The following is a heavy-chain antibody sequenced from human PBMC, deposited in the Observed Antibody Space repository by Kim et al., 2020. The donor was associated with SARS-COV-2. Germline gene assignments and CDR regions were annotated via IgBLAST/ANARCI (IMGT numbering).Heavy chain of an antibody. V-gene: IGHV1-46*01. J-gene: IGHJ5*02. CDR3: AGDFIVVVPAAYNWFDP. Sequence: FQGRVTMTRDTSTSTVYMELSSLRSEDTAVYYCAGDFIVVVPAAYNWFDPWGQGTLVTVSS. D-gene: IGHD2-2*01.